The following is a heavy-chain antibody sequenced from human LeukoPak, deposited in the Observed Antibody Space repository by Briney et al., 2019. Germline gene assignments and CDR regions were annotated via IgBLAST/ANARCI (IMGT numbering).Heavy chain of an antibody. Sequence: PGGSLRLSCAASGFTFSSSAMSWVRQAPGKGLEWVSAISNNGGYTYYADSVQGRFTISRDNSKSTLCLQMNSLRAEDTAVYYCARVLWLPLRYFDYWGQGTLVTVSS. D-gene: IGHD5-12*01. CDR3: ARVLWLPLRYFDY. CDR2: ISNNGGYT. CDR1: GFTFSSSA. J-gene: IGHJ4*02. V-gene: IGHV3-23*01.